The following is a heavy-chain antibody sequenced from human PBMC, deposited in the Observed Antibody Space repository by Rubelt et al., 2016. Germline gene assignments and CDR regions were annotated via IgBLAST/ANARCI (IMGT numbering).Heavy chain of an antibody. CDR3: ARVGTAMVTT. D-gene: IGHD5-18*01. J-gene: IGHJ5*02. V-gene: IGHV1-46*01. Sequence: QVQLVQSGAEVKKPGASVKVSCKASGYTFTSYGISWVRQAPGQGLEWMGIINPSGGSTSYAQKFQGRVTMTRDTSTSTVYMELSSLRSEDTAVFYCARVGTAMVTTWGQGTLVTVSS. CDR2: INPSGGST. CDR1: GYTFTSYG.